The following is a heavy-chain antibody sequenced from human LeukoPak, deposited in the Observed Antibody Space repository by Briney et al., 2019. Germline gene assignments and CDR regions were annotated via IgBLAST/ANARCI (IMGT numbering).Heavy chain of an antibody. CDR2: ITSTGCYI. D-gene: IGHD4-23*01. CDR1: GFNFIDYT. CDR3: ARLRNVGGNPHPFNV. Sequence: GGSLRLSCSASGFNFIDYTMNWVRQAPGKGLEWVSSITSTGCYIFYADSLKGRFTISRDNAKKSLYLQMNSMRAEDTAVYYCARLRNVGGNPHPFNVWGQGTTVTVSS. J-gene: IGHJ3*01. V-gene: IGHV3-21*01.